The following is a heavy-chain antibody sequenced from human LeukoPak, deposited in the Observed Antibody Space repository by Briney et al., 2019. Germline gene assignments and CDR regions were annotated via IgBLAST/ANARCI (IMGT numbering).Heavy chain of an antibody. Sequence: PSETLSLTCTVSGGSISSSSCYWGWIRQPPGRGLEWNGSIYYSGSTYYNPSPKSRVTISVDTSKNQFSLKLSSVTAADTAVYYCARLNSNYDYYYGMDVWGQGTTVTVSS. V-gene: IGHV4-39*01. D-gene: IGHD4-11*01. CDR2: IYYSGST. CDR1: GGSISSSSCY. J-gene: IGHJ6*02. CDR3: ARLNSNYDYYYGMDV.